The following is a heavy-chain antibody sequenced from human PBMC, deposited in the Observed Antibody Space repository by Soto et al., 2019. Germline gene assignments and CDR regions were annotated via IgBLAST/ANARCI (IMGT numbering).Heavy chain of an antibody. CDR3: ARGESRLHHYYYYGMDV. CDR1: GGSISSFF. V-gene: IGHV4-59*01. J-gene: IGHJ6*02. CDR2: NYYSGRT. D-gene: IGHD3-10*01. Sequence: PSETLSLTFTISGGSISSFFWSCIRQPPGKGLEWIGYNYYSGRTNYNPSLRSRVTISVDTSNNQFSLRLTSVTAADTAVYYCARGESRLHHYYYYGMDVWGQGTTVTVSS.